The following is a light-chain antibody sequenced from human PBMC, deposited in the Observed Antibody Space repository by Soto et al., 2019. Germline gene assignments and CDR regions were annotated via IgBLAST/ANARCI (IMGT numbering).Light chain of an antibody. Sequence: DIQMTQSPSSLSASVGDRVTVTCRASQSISTYLNWYQQKPGKAPKLLIYAESSLQSGVPSRFSGSGSRTDFTLTISSLQAEDFATYYCQQSYRSPYTFGQGTKLEIK. V-gene: IGKV1-39*01. J-gene: IGKJ2*01. CDR1: QSISTY. CDR3: QQSYRSPYT. CDR2: AES.